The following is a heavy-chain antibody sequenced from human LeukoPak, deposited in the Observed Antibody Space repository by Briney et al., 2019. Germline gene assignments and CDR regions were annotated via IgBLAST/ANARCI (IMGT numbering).Heavy chain of an antibody. CDR3: ASHFDSSGFYYFDY. CDR2: ISGSGSTT. J-gene: IGHJ4*02. V-gene: IGHV3-23*01. Sequence: PGGSLRLSCATSGFTFSNYAMSWVRQAPGKGLEWVSTISGSGSTTYYADSVKGRFTISRDNSENTPYLQMYSLRAEDTAVYYCASHFDSSGFYYFDYWGQGTLVTVSS. CDR1: GFTFSNYA. D-gene: IGHD3-22*01.